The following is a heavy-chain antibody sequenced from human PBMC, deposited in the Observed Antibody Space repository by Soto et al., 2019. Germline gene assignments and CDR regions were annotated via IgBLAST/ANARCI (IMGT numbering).Heavy chain of an antibody. V-gene: IGHV1-69*06. D-gene: IGHD3-10*01. Sequence: QVQLVQSGAEVKKPGSSVKVSCTSSGGTFGSYAISWVRQAPGQGLEWMGGVIPIFGPPHYAQKFHGRVTITADIPTSTAYLELSSLKAADKAVYYCAKIRGTISLQEEDAIWGQGTLVTVSS. J-gene: IGHJ4*02. CDR1: GGTFGSYA. CDR3: AKIRGTISLQEEDAI. CDR2: VIPIFGPP.